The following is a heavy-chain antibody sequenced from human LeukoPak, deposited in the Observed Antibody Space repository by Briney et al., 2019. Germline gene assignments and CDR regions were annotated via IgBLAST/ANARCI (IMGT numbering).Heavy chain of an antibody. Sequence: SETLSLTCTVSGGSISTTNSYWGWIRQPPGKGLEWIGNIYYTGGTYYDPSLQSRVTISVDTSKNQFSLKLSSVTAADTAVYYCAREPHDFWSGYPFDYWGQGTLVTVSS. J-gene: IGHJ4*02. CDR2: IYYTGGT. V-gene: IGHV4-39*07. D-gene: IGHD3-3*01. CDR1: GGSISTTNSY. CDR3: AREPHDFWSGYPFDY.